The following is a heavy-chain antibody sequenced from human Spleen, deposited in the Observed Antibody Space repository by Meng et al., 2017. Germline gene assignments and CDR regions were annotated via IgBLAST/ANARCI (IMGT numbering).Heavy chain of an antibody. Sequence: QVQLQESGPGLVKPSGTLSLNCSVSGGSISSGNWWRWVRQPPGKGLEWIGSIGQSGTTYYTPSLRRRVTVSIDTSKSQFSLKLTSVTAADTAVYYCVRSIGWVRTGFDPWGQGTLVTVSS. J-gene: IGHJ5*02. CDR2: IGQSGTT. D-gene: IGHD6-19*01. CDR1: GGSISSGNW. V-gene: IGHV4-4*02. CDR3: VRSIGWVRTGFDP.